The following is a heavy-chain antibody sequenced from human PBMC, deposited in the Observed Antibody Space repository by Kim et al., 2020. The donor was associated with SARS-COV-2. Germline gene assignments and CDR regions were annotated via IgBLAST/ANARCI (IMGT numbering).Heavy chain of an antibody. J-gene: IGHJ6*02. CDR1: GGTFSSYA. CDR2: IIPIFGTA. Sequence: SVKVSCKASGGTFSSYAISWVRQAPGQGLEWMGGIIPIFGTANYAQKFQGRVTITADESTSTAYMELSSLRSEDTAVYYCAGDKYSSSWYTIYYYYGMDVWGQGTTVTVSS. CDR3: AGDKYSSSWYTIYYYYGMDV. V-gene: IGHV1-69*13. D-gene: IGHD6-13*01.